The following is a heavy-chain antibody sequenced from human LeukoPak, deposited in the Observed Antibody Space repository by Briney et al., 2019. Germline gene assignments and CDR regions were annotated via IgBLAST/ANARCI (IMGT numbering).Heavy chain of an antibody. CDR2: ISAYNGNT. CDR1: GYTFTSYG. Sequence: ASVKVSCKASGYTFTSYGISWVRQAPGQGLEWMGWISAYNGNTNYAQKLQGRVTMTTDTSTSTAYMELRSLRSDDTAVYYCARDGGMVRGVILTSFDYWGQGTLVTVSS. CDR3: ARDGGMVRGVILTSFDY. D-gene: IGHD3-10*01. J-gene: IGHJ4*02. V-gene: IGHV1-18*04.